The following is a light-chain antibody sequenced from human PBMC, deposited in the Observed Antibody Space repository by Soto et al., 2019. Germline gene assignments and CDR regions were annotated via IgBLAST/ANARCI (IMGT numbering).Light chain of an antibody. CDR3: AAWDDGLNGVV. CDR1: SSNIGRNT. V-gene: IGLV1-44*01. CDR2: TNT. Sequence: QSALTQPPSASETPGQRVTISCSGSSSNIGRNTVNWYQQLPGTAPKLLIYTNTQRPSGVPDRFSGSKSGTSASLAISGLQSEDEADYYCAAWDDGLNGVVFGGGTKVTVL. J-gene: IGLJ3*02.